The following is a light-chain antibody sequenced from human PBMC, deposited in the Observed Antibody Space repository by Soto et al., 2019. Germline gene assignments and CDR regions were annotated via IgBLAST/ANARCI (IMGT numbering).Light chain of an antibody. CDR2: GAS. J-gene: IGKJ3*01. V-gene: IGKV3-20*01. Sequence: EIVLTQSPGTLSLSPGERATLSCRASQSVSSSYLAWYQQKPGQAPRLLIYGASSRATGIPDRFSGSGSGTDFTLTIIRLETEDFAVYYCQQYGSSPRAFGPGTKVDI. CDR3: QQYGSSPRA. CDR1: QSVSSSY.